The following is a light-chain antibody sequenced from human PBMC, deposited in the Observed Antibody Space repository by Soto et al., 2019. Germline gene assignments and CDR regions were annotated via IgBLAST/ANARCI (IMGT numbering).Light chain of an antibody. CDR3: CSYGGGNNFYV. J-gene: IGLJ1*01. Sequence: LTQPPSASGSPGQSVTISCTGTSSDIGTYDYVSWYQHLPDKAPKLIIYEVSKRPSGVPDRFSGSKSGNTASLTVSGLQAEDEGDYYCCSYGGGNNFYVFGTGTKV. CDR1: SSDIGTYDY. V-gene: IGLV2-8*01. CDR2: EVS.